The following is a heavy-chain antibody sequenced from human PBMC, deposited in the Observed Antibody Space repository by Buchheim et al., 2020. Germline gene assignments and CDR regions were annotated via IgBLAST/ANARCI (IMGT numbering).Heavy chain of an antibody. CDR1: GFSFSSYA. Sequence: EVQLLESGGGLVQPGGSLRLSCAASGFSFSSYAMGWVRQAPGKGLEWVSVISDSGGNIYYADAVKGRVTISRDNSKNTVYLQMKSLRAEDGALYYCAKGNSIVGTTKHFDNWGKGTL. CDR3: AKGNSIVGTTKHFDN. V-gene: IGHV3-23*01. D-gene: IGHD1-26*01. CDR2: ISDSGGNI. J-gene: IGHJ4*02.